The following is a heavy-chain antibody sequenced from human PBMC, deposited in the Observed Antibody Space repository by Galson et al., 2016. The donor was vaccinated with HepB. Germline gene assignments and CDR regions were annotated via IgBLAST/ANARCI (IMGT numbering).Heavy chain of an antibody. CDR3: ARGGYGDYLDD. V-gene: IGHV1-46*01. J-gene: IGHJ4*02. CDR2: INPSGGSR. D-gene: IGHD4-17*01. CDR1: GYILTSYY. Sequence: SVKVSCKASGYILTSYYIHWVRQAPGQGLEWMGIINPSGGSRTYAQKFQGRVTMTRDTSTSTVYMELSSLRSEDTAVYYCARGGYGDYLDDWGQGTLVTVSS.